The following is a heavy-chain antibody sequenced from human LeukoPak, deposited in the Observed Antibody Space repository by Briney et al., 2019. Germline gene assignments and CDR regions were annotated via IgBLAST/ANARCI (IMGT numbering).Heavy chain of an antibody. J-gene: IGHJ6*02. V-gene: IGHV1-8*01. CDR1: GYTFTSYD. CDR2: MNPNSGNT. CDR3: ARRIPYYYYYYGMDV. Sequence: ASVKVSCKASGYTFTSYDINWVRQATGQGLEWMGWMNPNSGNTGYAQKFQGRVTMTRNTSKSTAYMELSSLRSEDTAVYYCARRIPYYYYYYGMDVWGQGTTVTVSS.